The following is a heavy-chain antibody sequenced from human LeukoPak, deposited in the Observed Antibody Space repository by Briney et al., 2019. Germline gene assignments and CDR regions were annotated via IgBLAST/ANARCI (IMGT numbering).Heavy chain of an antibody. J-gene: IGHJ4*02. CDR1: GFTFSSYA. CDR3: VRGSRGYYWYYFDY. D-gene: IGHD3-22*01. Sequence: GGSLRLSCAASGFTFSSYAMSWVRQAPGKGLEWVSAISGSGGSTYYADSVKGRFTISRDNSKNTLYLQMNSLRAEDTAVYYCVRGSRGYYWYYFDYWGQGTLVTVSS. V-gene: IGHV3-23*01. CDR2: ISGSGGST.